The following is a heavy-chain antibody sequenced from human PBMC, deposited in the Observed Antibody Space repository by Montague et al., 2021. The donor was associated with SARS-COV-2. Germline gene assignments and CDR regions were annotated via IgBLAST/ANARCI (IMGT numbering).Heavy chain of an antibody. CDR1: GFTFSYYH. D-gene: IGHD1-14*01. V-gene: IGHV3-48*02. CDR3: ARDSGITGADDY. J-gene: IGHJ4*02. Sequence: SLRLSCAASGFTFSYYHMTWVRHAPGKGLQWVSYISRDSTTIYYAESVKGRFTISRDNDKNTLYLQMNSLSDEDTAMYYCARDSGITGADDYWGQGTLVIVSS. CDR2: ISRDSTTI.